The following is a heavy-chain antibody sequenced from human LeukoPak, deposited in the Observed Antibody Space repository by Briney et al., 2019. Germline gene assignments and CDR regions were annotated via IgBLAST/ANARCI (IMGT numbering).Heavy chain of an antibody. V-gene: IGHV1-8*03. CDR2: MNPNSGNT. CDR3: ARVSGFSSGWYDYYYYYMDV. D-gene: IGHD6-19*01. CDR1: GYTFTSYD. Sequence: ASVKVSCKASGYTFTSYDINWVRQATGQGLEWMGWMNPNSGNTGYAQKFQGRVTITRNTSISTAYMELSSLRSEDTAVYYCARVSGFSSGWYDYYYYYMDVWGKGTTVTVSS. J-gene: IGHJ6*03.